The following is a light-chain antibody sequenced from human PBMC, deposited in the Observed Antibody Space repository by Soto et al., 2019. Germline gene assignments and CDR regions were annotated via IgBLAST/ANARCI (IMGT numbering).Light chain of an antibody. CDR2: KAS. J-gene: IGKJ1*01. V-gene: IGKV1-5*03. Sequence: DIQMTQSPSSLCASVGEGVTITCRASQSISGWLAWYQQKPGKAPKLLIYKASSLQSGVPSRFSGSGSGTEFTLTLSSLQPDDFAVYYCQQYHGYPWTFGQGTKVDIK. CDR1: QSISGW. CDR3: QQYHGYPWT.